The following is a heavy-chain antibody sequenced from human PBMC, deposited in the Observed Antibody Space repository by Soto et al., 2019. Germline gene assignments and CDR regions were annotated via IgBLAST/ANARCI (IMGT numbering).Heavy chain of an antibody. CDR3: TKDETFYVFWSGYPPQQNYYGMDV. CDR2: IKSKTDGGTT. CDR1: GFTFSNAW. V-gene: IGHV3-15*07. Sequence: PGGSLRLSCAASGFTFSNAWMNWVRQAPGKGLEWVGRIKSKTDGGTTDYAAPVKGRFTISRDDSKNTLYLQINSLKTEDTTVYYCTKDETFYVFWSGYPPQQNYYGMDVWGQGTTVTVS. J-gene: IGHJ6*02. D-gene: IGHD3-3*01.